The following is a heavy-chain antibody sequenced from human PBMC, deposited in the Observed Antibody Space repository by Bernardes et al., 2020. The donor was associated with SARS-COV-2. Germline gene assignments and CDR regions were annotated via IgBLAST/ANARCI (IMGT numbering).Heavy chain of an antibody. CDR3: VTFVVEDQ. CDR2: GNNDGSSP. CDR1: GFTFSSHW. V-gene: IGHV3-74*01. D-gene: IGHD2-2*01. Sequence: GGDLRRSCAASGFTFSSHWMHWVRPDPGTGLVWGLQGNNDGSSPTYADSVKGRFTVSRDNARNTLYLQMNSLRPEDTAVYYCVTFVVEDQWGQGTLVSVPS. J-gene: IGHJ4*02.